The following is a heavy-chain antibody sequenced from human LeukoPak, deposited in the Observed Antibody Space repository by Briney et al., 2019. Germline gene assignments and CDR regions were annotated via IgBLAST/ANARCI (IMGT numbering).Heavy chain of an antibody. D-gene: IGHD3-10*01. CDR1: GGTFSSYA. J-gene: IGHJ4*02. CDR2: IIPIFGTA. V-gene: IGHV1-69*05. CDR3: ARDGKYYGSGSLFELDYYFDY. Sequence: SVKVSCXASGGTFSSYAISWVRQAPGQGLEWMGGIIPIFGTANYAQKFQGRVTITTDESTSTAYMELSSLRSEDTAVYYCARDGKYYGSGSLFELDYYFDYWGQGTLVTVSS.